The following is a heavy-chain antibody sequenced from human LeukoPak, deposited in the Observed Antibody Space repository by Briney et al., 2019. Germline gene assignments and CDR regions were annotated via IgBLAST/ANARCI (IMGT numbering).Heavy chain of an antibody. J-gene: IGHJ4*02. CDR2: ISYDGSNK. D-gene: IGHD3-3*02. CDR3: ARAPPSRHFFDY. CDR1: GFTFSSYA. Sequence: GGSLRLSCAPSGFTFSSYAMHWVRQAPGKGLECVAVISYDGSNKYYADSVKGRSTISRDNSKNTLYLQMISLRAEDTAVYYCARAPPSRHFFDYWGQGTLVTVSS. V-gene: IGHV3-30*04.